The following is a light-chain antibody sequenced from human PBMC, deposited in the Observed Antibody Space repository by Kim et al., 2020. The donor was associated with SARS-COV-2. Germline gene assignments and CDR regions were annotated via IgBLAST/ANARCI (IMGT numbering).Light chain of an antibody. V-gene: IGKV3-20*01. CDR3: QQYGSSPR. CDR2: GAS. Sequence: LSPAERSTLSCRASQSVTSNYLAWYQQKPGQTPRLLIYGASSRATGIPDRFSGSGSGTDFTLTISRLEPEDFAVYYCQQYGSSPRFGGGTKVDIK. J-gene: IGKJ4*01. CDR1: QSVTSNY.